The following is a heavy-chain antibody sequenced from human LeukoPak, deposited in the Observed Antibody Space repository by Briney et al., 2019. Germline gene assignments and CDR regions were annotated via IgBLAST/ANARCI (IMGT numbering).Heavy chain of an antibody. CDR3: AQGHSHTAMYY. CDR2: ISSSSSTI. J-gene: IGHJ4*02. CDR1: GFSFSSYS. Sequence: SGGSLKLSCAASGFSFSSYSMNWARQSPGKGLEWDSYISSSSSTISYADSVKGRFTISRDNSKNTLYLQMNSLRVEDTAVYYCAQGHSHTAMYYWGQGTLVTVSS. V-gene: IGHV3-48*01. D-gene: IGHD5-18*01.